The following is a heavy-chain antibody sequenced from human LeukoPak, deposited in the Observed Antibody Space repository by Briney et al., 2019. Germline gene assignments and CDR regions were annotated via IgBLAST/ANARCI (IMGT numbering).Heavy chain of an antibody. CDR1: GYTFTSHY. V-gene: IGHV1-46*01. J-gene: IGHJ6*02. Sequence: ASVKVSCKASGYTFTSHYMHWVRQAPGQGLEWMGIISPSGGSTSYAQKFQGRVTMTRDTSTSTVYMELGSLRSEDTAVYYCARDPKMNYYYGMDVWGQGTTVTVSS. CDR2: ISPSGGST. CDR3: ARDPKMNYYYGMDV.